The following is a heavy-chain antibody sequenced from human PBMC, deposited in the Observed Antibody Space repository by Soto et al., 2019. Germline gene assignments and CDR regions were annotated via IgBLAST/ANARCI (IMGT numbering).Heavy chain of an antibody. Sequence: PGGSLRLSCAVSGFTITTYWMIWVRQAPGKGLEWVASANPDGSEKHYVDSVKGRFAISRDNAKNSMFLQMNSLRVEDTAVYYCARDEEAAAGTRDTYGMDVWGQGTTVTSP. V-gene: IGHV3-7*05. D-gene: IGHD6-13*01. CDR2: ANPDGSEK. J-gene: IGHJ6*02. CDR3: ARDEEAAAGTRDTYGMDV. CDR1: GFTITTYW.